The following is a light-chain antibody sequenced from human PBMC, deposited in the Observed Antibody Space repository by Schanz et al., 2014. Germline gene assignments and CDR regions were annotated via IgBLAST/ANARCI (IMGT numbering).Light chain of an antibody. J-gene: IGKJ2*01. CDR1: QSVTRSY. Sequence: EIVLTQSPGTLSLSPGERATLSCRASQSVTRSYLAWYQQKPGQAPRLLIYGASSRATGIPDRFSGSGSGTDFTLTISRLEPEDFAVYYCQQYNTWPPKYTFGQGTKLEIK. CDR2: GAS. CDR3: QQYNTWPPKYT. V-gene: IGKV3-20*01.